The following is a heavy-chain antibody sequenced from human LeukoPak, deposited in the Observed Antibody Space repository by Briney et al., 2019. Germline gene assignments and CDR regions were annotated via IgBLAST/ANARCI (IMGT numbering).Heavy chain of an antibody. J-gene: IGHJ4*02. CDR2: IYHSGST. Sequence: SETLSLTCAVSGYSISSGYYWGWIRQPPGKGLEWIGSIYHSGSTYYNPSLKSRVTISVDTSKNQFSLKLSSVTAADTAVYYCARRESSGYYDWWGQGTLVTVSS. V-gene: IGHV4-38-2*01. D-gene: IGHD3-22*01. CDR1: GYSISSGYY. CDR3: ARRESSGYYDW.